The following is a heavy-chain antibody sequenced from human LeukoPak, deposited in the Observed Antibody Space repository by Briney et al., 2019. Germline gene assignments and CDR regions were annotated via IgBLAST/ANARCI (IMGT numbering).Heavy chain of an antibody. CDR3: TRLIAASSYFDY. J-gene: IGHJ4*02. CDR2: IDWDDDK. CDR1: GFSLSTSGMC. Sequence: ASGPTLVNPTQTLTLTCTFSGFSLSTSGMCVSWIRQPPGKPLEWLARIDWDDDKYYSTSLRTRVSISKDTSKEQVVLTMTNMDPGDTATYYCTRLIAASSYFDYWGQGMLVTVSS. D-gene: IGHD6-13*01. V-gene: IGHV2-70*11.